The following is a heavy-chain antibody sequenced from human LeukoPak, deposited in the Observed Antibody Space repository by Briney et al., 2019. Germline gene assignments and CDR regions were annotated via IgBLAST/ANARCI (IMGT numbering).Heavy chain of an antibody. CDR2: IYHSGST. J-gene: IGHJ4*02. Sequence: SETLSLTCTVSGYSISSGYFWGWIRQSPGKGLDWIGIIYHSGSTYYNPSLKSRVTISVDTSKNQFSLKLSSVTAADTAVYYCARVSSGYFDYWGQGTLVTVSS. CDR3: ARVSSGYFDY. CDR1: GYSISSGYF. V-gene: IGHV4-38-2*02. D-gene: IGHD6-6*01.